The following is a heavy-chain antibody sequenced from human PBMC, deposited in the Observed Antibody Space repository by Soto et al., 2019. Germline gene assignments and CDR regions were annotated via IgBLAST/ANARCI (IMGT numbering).Heavy chain of an antibody. CDR3: ARLDYYDSSGPDFDY. V-gene: IGHV4-39*01. CDR2: IYYSGST. J-gene: IGHJ4*02. D-gene: IGHD3-22*01. CDR1: GGSISSSSYY. Sequence: QLQLQESGPGLVKPSETLSLTCTVSGGSISSSSYYWGWIRQPPGKALEWIGSIYYSGSTYYNPSLKSRVTISVDTSKNQFSLKLSSVTAADTAVYYCARLDYYDSSGPDFDYWGQGTLVTVSS.